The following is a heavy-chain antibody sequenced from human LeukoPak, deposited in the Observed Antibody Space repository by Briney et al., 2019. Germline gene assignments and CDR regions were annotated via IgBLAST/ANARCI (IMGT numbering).Heavy chain of an antibody. CDR1: GGSISSGGHS. CDR3: ARLNYGSGSLFDY. J-gene: IGHJ4*02. V-gene: IGHV4-30-2*01. D-gene: IGHD3-10*01. CDR2: IYHSGST. Sequence: SETLSLTCAVSGGSISSGGHSWSWIRQPPGKGLEWIGYIYHSGSTYYNPSLKSRVTISVDRSKNQFSLKLSSVTAADTAVYYCARLNYGSGSLFDYWGQGTLVTVSS.